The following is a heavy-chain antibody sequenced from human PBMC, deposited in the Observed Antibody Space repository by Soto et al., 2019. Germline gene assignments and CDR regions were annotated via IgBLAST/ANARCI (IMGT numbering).Heavy chain of an antibody. V-gene: IGHV1-69*01. CDR2: IMPVFHTT. Sequence: QVQLVQSGAEVKKPGSSVKVSCQASGGTFNNFAFTWVRQAPGQGLEWLGGIMPVFHTTNIAQTFQDRITVTAADFTTTVYLEITSLRVAGTAVDYCATATLSPVSATLYHYGMDVWGQGTTVTVSS. CDR1: GGTFNNFA. J-gene: IGHJ6*02. D-gene: IGHD6-25*01. CDR3: ATATLSPVSATLYHYGMDV.